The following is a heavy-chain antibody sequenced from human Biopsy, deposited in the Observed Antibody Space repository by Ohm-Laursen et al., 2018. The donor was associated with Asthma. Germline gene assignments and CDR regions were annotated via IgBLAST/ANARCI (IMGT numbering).Heavy chain of an antibody. CDR3: ARTYYDFLTGQVKDVFGV. V-gene: IGHV1-3*04. CDR1: GYNFISFA. CDR2: VNTGNGDT. Sequence: ASVKVSRKASGYNFISFAIHWVRQAPGQRLEWMGWVNTGNGDTKYSQKFQGRVTITRDTSASTAHMELRSLRSEVTATYYCARTYYDFLTGQVKDVFGVWGQGTMVTVSS. D-gene: IGHD3-9*01. J-gene: IGHJ3*01.